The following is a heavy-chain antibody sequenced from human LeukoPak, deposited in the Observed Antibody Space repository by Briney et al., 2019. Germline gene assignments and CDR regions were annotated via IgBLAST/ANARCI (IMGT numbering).Heavy chain of an antibody. J-gene: IGHJ2*01. Sequence: GGSLRLSCATSGFDFTAHRMSWVRQAPGKRLEWVANIKHDGSEKYYVDSVKGRFTISRDYAKDSVYLQMNSLRVDDTAVYYCARTRVVTRGGYWYFDVWGRGTLVTVSS. CDR1: GFDFTAHR. D-gene: IGHD2-21*02. CDR3: ARTRVVTRGGYWYFDV. CDR2: IKHDGSEK. V-gene: IGHV3-7*01.